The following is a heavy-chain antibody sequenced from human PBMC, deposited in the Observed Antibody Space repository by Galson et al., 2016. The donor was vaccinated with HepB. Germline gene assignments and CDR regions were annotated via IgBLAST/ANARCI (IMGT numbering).Heavy chain of an antibody. J-gene: IGHJ4*02. CDR1: GDSVFNNNAG. D-gene: IGHD3-10*01. CDR3: ARSYLLGRGFGS. CDR2: TYYRSDWRS. Sequence: CAISGDSVFNNNAGWNWVRQSPSRGLEWLGRTYYRSDWRSDYADSVKGRITINPDTSKNHFYLHLDSVTPEDTAVYYCARSYLLGRGFGSWGQGTLVTVSS. V-gene: IGHV6-1*01.